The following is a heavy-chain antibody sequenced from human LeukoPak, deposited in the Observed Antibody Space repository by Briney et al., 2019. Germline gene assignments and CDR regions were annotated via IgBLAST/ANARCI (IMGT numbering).Heavy chain of an antibody. CDR2: IYYSGST. V-gene: IGHV4-39*01. CDR1: GGSISSSSCY. D-gene: IGHD6-19*01. Sequence: SETLSLTCAVSGGSISSSSCYWGWIRQPPGKGLEWIGSIYYSGSTYYNPSLKSRVTISVDTSKNQFSLKLSSVTAADTAVYYCARRVLSGWYPNFDYWGQGTLVTVSS. J-gene: IGHJ4*02. CDR3: ARRVLSGWYPNFDY.